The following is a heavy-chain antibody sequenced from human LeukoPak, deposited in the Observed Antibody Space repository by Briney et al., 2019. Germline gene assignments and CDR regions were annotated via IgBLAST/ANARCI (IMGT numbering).Heavy chain of an antibody. Sequence: ASVKVSCKASGGTFSSYAISWVRQAPGQGLEWMGRIIPILGIANYAQKFQGRVTITADKSTSTAYMELSSLRSEDTAVYYCARVDTALGPPDYWGQGTLVTVSS. CDR1: GGTFSSYA. CDR3: ARVDTALGPPDY. V-gene: IGHV1-69*04. CDR2: IIPILGIA. D-gene: IGHD5-18*01. J-gene: IGHJ4*02.